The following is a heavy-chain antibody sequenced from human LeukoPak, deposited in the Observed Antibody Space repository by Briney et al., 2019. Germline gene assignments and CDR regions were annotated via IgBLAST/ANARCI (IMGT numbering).Heavy chain of an antibody. CDR3: ARDISYTSGAPGYY. D-gene: IGHD3-16*01. CDR2: ISGSGGST. J-gene: IGHJ4*02. CDR1: GFSFSSYA. Sequence: PGGSLRLSCTASGFSFSSYAMSWVRQAPGKGLEWVSLISGSGGSTYYADSVKGRFTVSRDNAKNTLYLQMNSLRAEDTAVYYCARDISYTSGAPGYYWGQGTLVTVSS. V-gene: IGHV3-23*01.